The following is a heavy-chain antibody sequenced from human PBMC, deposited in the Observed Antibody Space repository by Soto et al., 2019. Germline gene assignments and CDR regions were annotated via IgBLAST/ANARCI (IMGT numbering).Heavy chain of an antibody. Sequence: QVQLQESGPGLVKPSGTLSLTCGVSGGSISTNNWWSWVRQPPGKGLEWIGEIYHSGGTNYNPSLKSRLIISVDKSKNQFSLKLSSVTAADTAVYYCARDLRAATGPRELGYWGQGTLVTVSS. J-gene: IGHJ4*02. D-gene: IGHD6-13*01. CDR2: IYHSGGT. CDR3: ARDLRAATGPRELGY. CDR1: GGSISTNNW. V-gene: IGHV4-4*02.